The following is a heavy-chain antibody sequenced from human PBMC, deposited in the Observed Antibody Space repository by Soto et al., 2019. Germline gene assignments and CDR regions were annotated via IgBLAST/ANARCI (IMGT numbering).Heavy chain of an antibody. CDR3: ARRLTTDDNWFDP. D-gene: IGHD3-3*01. Sequence: ASVKVSCKASGYTFTSYDINWVRQATGQGLEWMGWMNPNSGNTGYAQKFQGRVTMTRNTSISTAYMGLSSLRSEDTAVYYCARRLTTDDNWFDPWGQGTLVTVSS. V-gene: IGHV1-8*01. CDR2: MNPNSGNT. J-gene: IGHJ5*02. CDR1: GYTFTSYD.